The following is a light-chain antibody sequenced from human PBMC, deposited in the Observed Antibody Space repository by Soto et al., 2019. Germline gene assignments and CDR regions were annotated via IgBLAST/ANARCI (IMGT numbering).Light chain of an antibody. CDR2: GAS. CDR1: QSVSSN. CDR3: QQYNNWPAIT. J-gene: IGKJ5*01. Sequence: MTQSPSSVSASVGDRFTFTCLSSQSVSSNLAWYQQKPGQAPRLLIYGASTRATGIPARFSGSGSGTEFTLTISSLQSEDFAVYYCQQYNNWPAITFGQGTRLEI. V-gene: IGKV3D-15*01.